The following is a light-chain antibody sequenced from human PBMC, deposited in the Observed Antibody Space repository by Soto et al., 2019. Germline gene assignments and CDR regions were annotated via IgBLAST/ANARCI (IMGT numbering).Light chain of an antibody. CDR3: QQFDDSVT. Sequence: EIVLTQSPGTLSLSPGERATLSCRASQSVSNNYLAWYQQKPGQAPRLLIYGASSRATGTPGRFSGSGSGTDFTLTISGLEPEDSAVYYCQQFDDSVTFGQGTRLEIK. J-gene: IGKJ5*01. V-gene: IGKV3-20*01. CDR1: QSVSNNY. CDR2: GAS.